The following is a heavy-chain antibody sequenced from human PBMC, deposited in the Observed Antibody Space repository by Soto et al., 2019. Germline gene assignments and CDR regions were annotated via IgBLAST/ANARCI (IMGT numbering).Heavy chain of an antibody. Sequence: ASVKVSCKASGYTFTSCAMHWVRQAPAQRLEWMGWINAGNGNTKYSQKFQGRVTITRDTSERTAYMELSSTRSEDTAVYCGAREEGDSGYDLISWGQGTLVTVSS. CDR3: AREEGDSGYDLIS. CDR1: GYTFTSCA. V-gene: IGHV1-3*01. J-gene: IGHJ4*02. CDR2: INAGNGNT. D-gene: IGHD5-12*01.